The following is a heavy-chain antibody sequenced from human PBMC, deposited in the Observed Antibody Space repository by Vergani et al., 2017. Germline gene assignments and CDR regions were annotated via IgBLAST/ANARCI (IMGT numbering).Heavy chain of an antibody. D-gene: IGHD3-22*01. CDR2: INGGGDST. CDR3: AKQGNTSGFYSIDF. Sequence: EVQLLESGGDLVQPGGSLRLSCVASGFTFSSYAMSWVRQAPGKGLQWVSSINGGGDSTFYADSVRGRFTISRDRSEMIYLQMNSLRAEDTAIYYCAKQGNTSGFYSIDFWGQGTLVTVSS. V-gene: IGHV3-23*01. J-gene: IGHJ4*02. CDR1: GFTFSSYA.